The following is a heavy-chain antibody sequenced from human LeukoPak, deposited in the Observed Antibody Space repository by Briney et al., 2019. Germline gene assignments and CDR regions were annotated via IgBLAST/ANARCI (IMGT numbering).Heavy chain of an antibody. CDR3: ARDLPKTGYVGALDI. D-gene: IGHD5-12*01. CDR2: INSKNGGT. V-gene: IGHV1-2*02. Sequence: GASVNVSCKVSGYTLSDYYIHWIRQAPGQGLEWMGWINSKNGGTHYAQKFEGRVTISRDTSISTAYMELNSLTSDDTAVYYCARDLPKTGYVGALDIWGQGTMVTVSS. CDR1: GYTLSDYY. J-gene: IGHJ3*02.